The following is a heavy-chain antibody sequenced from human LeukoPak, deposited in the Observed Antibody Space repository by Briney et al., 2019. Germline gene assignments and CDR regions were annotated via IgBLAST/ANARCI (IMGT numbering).Heavy chain of an antibody. Sequence: GGSLRLSCAASGFTFSSYSMNWVRQAPGKGLEWVAVISYDGSNKYYADSVKGRFTISRDNSKNTLYLQMNSLRAEDTAVYYCARGLPAIAAAGTEYFQHWGQGTLVTVSS. CDR2: ISYDGSNK. CDR3: ARGLPAIAAAGTEYFQH. J-gene: IGHJ1*01. CDR1: GFTFSSYS. V-gene: IGHV3-30*03. D-gene: IGHD6-13*01.